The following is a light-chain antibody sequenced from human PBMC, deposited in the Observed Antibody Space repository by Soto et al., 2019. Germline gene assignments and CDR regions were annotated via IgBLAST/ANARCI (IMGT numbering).Light chain of an antibody. CDR2: DAS. Sequence: EIVLTHSPATLSLSPGERATLSCRASQSVSSYLAWYQQKPGQAPRLLIYDASNRATGIPARFSGSGSGTDFTLTISSLEPEDFAVYYCQQYNDWPLKFGQGTKVDIK. J-gene: IGKJ1*01. CDR1: QSVSSY. V-gene: IGKV3-11*01. CDR3: QQYNDWPLK.